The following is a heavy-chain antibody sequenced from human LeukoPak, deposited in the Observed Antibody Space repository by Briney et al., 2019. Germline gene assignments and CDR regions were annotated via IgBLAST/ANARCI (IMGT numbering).Heavy chain of an antibody. Sequence: PGGSLRLSCAASGFSFSDSYLSWIRQAPGKGLEWVSYVSVIGTYTNSAVKGRFTISRDNAKSSLYLQMNSLRAEDTAVYYCARAFGASGRFDYWGQGTLVTVSS. CDR1: GFSFSDSY. CDR3: ARAFGASGRFDY. V-gene: IGHV3-11*05. CDR2: VSVIGTYT. D-gene: IGHD3-10*01. J-gene: IGHJ4*02.